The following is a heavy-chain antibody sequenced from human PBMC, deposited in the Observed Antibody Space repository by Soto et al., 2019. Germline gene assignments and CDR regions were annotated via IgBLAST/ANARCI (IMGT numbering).Heavy chain of an antibody. V-gene: IGHV3-43*01. CDR3: AKPRYYGSGSYAFDI. D-gene: IGHD3-10*01. CDR1: GFTFDDYT. CDR2: ISWDGGST. Sequence: GGSLRLSCAASGFTFDDYTMHWVRQAPGKGLEWVSLISWDGGSTYYADSVKGRFTISRDNSKNSLYLQMNSLRTEDTALYYCAKPRYYGSGSYAFDIWGQGTMVTVSS. J-gene: IGHJ3*02.